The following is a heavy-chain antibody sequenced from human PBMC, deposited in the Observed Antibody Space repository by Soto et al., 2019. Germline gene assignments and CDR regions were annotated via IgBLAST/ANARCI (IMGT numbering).Heavy chain of an antibody. Sequence: PSQTLSLTCAISGDSVSSNSAAWNWIRQSPSRGLEWLGRTYYRSKWYNDYAVSVKSRITINPDTSKNQFSLQLNSVTPEDTAVYYCAREPTPVLRYFDWLPYPNWFDPWGQGTLVTVSS. CDR2: TYYRSKWYN. D-gene: IGHD3-9*01. V-gene: IGHV6-1*01. CDR1: GDSVSSNSAA. CDR3: AREPTPVLRYFDWLPYPNWFDP. J-gene: IGHJ5*02.